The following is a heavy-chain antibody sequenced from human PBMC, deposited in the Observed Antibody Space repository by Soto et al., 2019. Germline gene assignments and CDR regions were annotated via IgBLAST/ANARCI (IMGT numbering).Heavy chain of an antibody. CDR3: ARDDEGWRDRDLGY. CDR1: GLTLSSYS. V-gene: IGHV3-21*01. D-gene: IGHD3-3*01. CDR2: ISSTTNYK. Sequence: GGSLRLSCAPSGLTLSSYSMNWVRQAPGKGLEWVSSISSTTNYKYYADSVKGRFTISRDNAKNSLYLQMNSLRVEDTAVYYCARDDEGWRDRDLGYWGQGAQVTVS. J-gene: IGHJ4*02.